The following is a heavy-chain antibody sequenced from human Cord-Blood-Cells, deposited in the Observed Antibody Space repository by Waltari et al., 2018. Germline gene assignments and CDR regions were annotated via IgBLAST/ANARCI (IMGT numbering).Heavy chain of an antibody. V-gene: IGHV4-34*01. J-gene: IGHJ6*03. D-gene: IGHD2-2*02. CDR2: IKHSGST. CDR1: GGSFSGYY. Sequence: QVQLQQWGAGLLKPSETLSLTCAVYGGSFSGYYWSWIRQPPGKGLGWIGEIKHSGSTNYNPSLKSRVTISVDTSKNQFSLKLSSVTAADTAVYYCARVYKGVVVPAAIQDYYYYYMDVWGKGTTVTVSS. CDR3: ARVYKGVVVPAAIQDYYYYYMDV.